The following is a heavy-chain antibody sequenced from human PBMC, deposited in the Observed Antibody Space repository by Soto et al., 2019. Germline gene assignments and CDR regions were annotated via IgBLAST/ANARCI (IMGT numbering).Heavy chain of an antibody. CDR1: GYTFSGHF. V-gene: IGHV1-2*02. Sequence: ASVKVSCKTSGYTFSGHFLQWVRQAPGAGPEWMGWINPNTGNTKYGQKFEGRVTMTRDMSISTAYMELTRLTVDDTAVYFCARAGSYCSGGSCSFAYWGQGSLVTVS. D-gene: IGHD2-15*01. CDR2: INPNTGNT. J-gene: IGHJ4*02. CDR3: ARAGSYCSGGSCSFAY.